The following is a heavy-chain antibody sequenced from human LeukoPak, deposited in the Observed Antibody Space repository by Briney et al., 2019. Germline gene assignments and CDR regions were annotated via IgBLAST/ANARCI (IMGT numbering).Heavy chain of an antibody. Sequence: ASVKVSCKASGYTFTSYGISWVRQAPGQGLEWMGWISAYNGNTDYAQKLQGRVTMTTDTSTSTAYMELRSLRSDDTAVYYCARGSRVDTAIYYYYGMDVWGQGTTVTVSS. CDR1: GYTFTSYG. V-gene: IGHV1-18*01. J-gene: IGHJ6*02. CDR3: ARGSRVDTAIYYYYGMDV. CDR2: ISAYNGNT. D-gene: IGHD5-18*01.